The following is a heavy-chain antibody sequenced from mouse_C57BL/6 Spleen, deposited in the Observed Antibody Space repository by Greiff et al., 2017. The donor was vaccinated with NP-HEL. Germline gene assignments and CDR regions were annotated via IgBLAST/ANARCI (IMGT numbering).Heavy chain of an antibody. CDR3: ARGQGDYGSSYVGY. Sequence: VQLQQPGAELVMPGASVKLSCKASGYTFTSYWMHWVKQRPGQGLEWIGEIDPSDSYTNYNQKFKGKSTLTVDKSSSTAYMQLSSLTSEDSAVYYCARGQGDYGSSYVGYWGQGTTLTVSS. J-gene: IGHJ2*01. CDR1: GYTFTSYW. V-gene: IGHV1-69*01. D-gene: IGHD1-1*01. CDR2: IDPSDSYT.